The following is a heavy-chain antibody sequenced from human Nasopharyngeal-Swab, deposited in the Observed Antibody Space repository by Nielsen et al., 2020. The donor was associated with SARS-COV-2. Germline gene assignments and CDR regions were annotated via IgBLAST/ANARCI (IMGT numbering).Heavy chain of an antibody. D-gene: IGHD6-13*01. CDR2: ISGSGGST. Sequence: GESLKISYAASGFTFSSYAMSWVRQAPGTGLEWVSAISGSGGSTYYADSVKGRFTISRDNSKNTLYLQMNSLRAEDTAVYYCAKDRYSWVAAAAPGVYFDYWGQGTLVTVSS. CDR3: AKDRYSWVAAAAPGVYFDY. J-gene: IGHJ4*02. V-gene: IGHV3-23*01. CDR1: GFTFSSYA.